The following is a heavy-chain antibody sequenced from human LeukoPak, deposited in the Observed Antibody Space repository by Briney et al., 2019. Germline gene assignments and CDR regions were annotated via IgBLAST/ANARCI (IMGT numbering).Heavy chain of an antibody. CDR1: GFTFSSYS. Sequence: GGSLRLSCAASGFTFSSYSMNWVRQAPGKGLEWVSFISSSSSYKYYADSVKGRFTISRDNAKNSLYLQMNSLRAEDTAVYYCARGREREQLVVFRYYYYMDVWGKGTTVTVSS. V-gene: IGHV3-21*01. CDR2: ISSSSSYK. J-gene: IGHJ6*03. CDR3: ARGREREQLVVFRYYYYMDV. D-gene: IGHD6-13*01.